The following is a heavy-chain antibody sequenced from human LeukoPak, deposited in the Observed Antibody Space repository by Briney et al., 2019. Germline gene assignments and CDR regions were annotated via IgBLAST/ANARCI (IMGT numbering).Heavy chain of an antibody. J-gene: IGHJ3*02. D-gene: IGHD3-9*01. CDR1: GFTFSSYA. Sequence: GGSLRLSCAASGFTFSSYAMSWVRQAPGKGLEWVSAISGSGGSTYYADSVKGRFTISRDNSKNTLYLQMNSLRAEDTAVYYCARAPNYDILTGLAAFDIWGQGTMVTVSS. V-gene: IGHV3-23*01. CDR3: ARAPNYDILTGLAAFDI. CDR2: ISGSGGST.